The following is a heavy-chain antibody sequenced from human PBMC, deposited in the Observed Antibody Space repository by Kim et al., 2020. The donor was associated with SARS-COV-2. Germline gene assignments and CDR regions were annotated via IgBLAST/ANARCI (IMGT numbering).Heavy chain of an antibody. CDR2: ISSSGSTI. D-gene: IGHD2-2*01. Sequence: GGSLRLSCAASGFTFSDYYMSWIRQAPGKGLEWVSYISSSGSTIYYADSVKGRFTISRDNAKNSLYLQMNSLRAEDTAVYYCAREPPTLIVVVPAALDWGQGTLVTVSS. V-gene: IGHV3-11*01. CDR1: GFTFSDYY. CDR3: AREPPTLIVVVPAALD. J-gene: IGHJ4*02.